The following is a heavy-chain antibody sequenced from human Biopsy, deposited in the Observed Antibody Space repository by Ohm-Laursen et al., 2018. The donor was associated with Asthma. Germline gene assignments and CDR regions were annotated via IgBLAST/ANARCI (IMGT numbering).Heavy chain of an antibody. V-gene: IGHV4-59*01. Sequence: TLSLTCTVSGGSITSFYWSWIRQPPGRGLEWIGYIYFSGNTNYNPSLKSRVTISIDTSKNHCSLKLTSVTAADTAVYYCAGGSGSSLSYPDAFDIWGQGTMVTVSS. CDR2: IYFSGNT. D-gene: IGHD2-2*01. CDR1: GGSITSFY. CDR3: AGGSGSSLSYPDAFDI. J-gene: IGHJ3*02.